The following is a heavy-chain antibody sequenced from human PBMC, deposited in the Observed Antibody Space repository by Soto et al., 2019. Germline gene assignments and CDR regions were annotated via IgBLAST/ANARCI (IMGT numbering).Heavy chain of an antibody. V-gene: IGHV3-21*06. J-gene: IGHJ4*02. Sequence: VGSLGLSCAASGLTFTRYSMNWVRKDTGKGLEWVSSISSTTNYIYYGDSMKGRFTISRDNAKNSLYLEMNSLRAEDTAVYYCARESEDLTSNFDYWGQGTLVTVPS. CDR1: GLTFTRYS. CDR3: ARESEDLTSNFDY. CDR2: ISSTTNYI.